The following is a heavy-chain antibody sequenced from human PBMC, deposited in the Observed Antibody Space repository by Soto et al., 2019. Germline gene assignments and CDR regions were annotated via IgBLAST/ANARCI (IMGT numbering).Heavy chain of an antibody. Sequence: QVQLVESGGGVVQPGKSLRLSCAAAGFIFRSYGMHWVRQAPGKGLEWVAVISHDGSNAYYADAVNGRFTISRDNAKNTVYLQMNSLRAEETAVYYCAKQGIEVAGTDYFDYWGQGALVTVAS. V-gene: IGHV3-30*18. CDR1: GFIFRSYG. J-gene: IGHJ4*02. CDR2: ISHDGSNA. D-gene: IGHD6-19*01. CDR3: AKQGIEVAGTDYFDY.